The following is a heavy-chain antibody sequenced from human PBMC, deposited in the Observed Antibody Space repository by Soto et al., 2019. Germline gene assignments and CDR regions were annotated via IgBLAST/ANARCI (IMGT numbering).Heavy chain of an antibody. J-gene: IGHJ5*02. V-gene: IGHV1-18*01. CDR3: SRVGGALGHWFDP. CDR1: GYNFNSYT. D-gene: IGHD3-16*01. CDR2: ISAYNGNT. Sequence: QVQLVQSGAEVKKPGASVKVSCKASGYNFNSYTIRWVRQAPGQGLEWMGRISAYNGNTNYAQKLQGRVTMTTDTPTSTAYMELRSLRSDDTAVYHCSRVGGALGHWFDPWGQGTLVTVSS.